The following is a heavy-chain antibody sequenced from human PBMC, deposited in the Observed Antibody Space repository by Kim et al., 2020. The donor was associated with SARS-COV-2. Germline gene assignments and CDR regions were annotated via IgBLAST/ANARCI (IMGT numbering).Heavy chain of an antibody. CDR3: ARDSTIPY. J-gene: IGHJ4*02. V-gene: IGHV3-53*01. Sequence: GSTYYADTVKSRLTISRDISKNTVFLQMNRLRAEDTAVYYCARDSTIPYWGQGTLVTVSS. CDR2: GST.